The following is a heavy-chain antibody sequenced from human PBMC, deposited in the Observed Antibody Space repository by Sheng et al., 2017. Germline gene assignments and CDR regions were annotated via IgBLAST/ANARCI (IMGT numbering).Heavy chain of an antibody. Sequence: EVQLLESGGGLVQPGGSLRLSCAASGFPFSSYAMSWVRQAPGKGPEWVSSISGSADSTYYADSVRGRFTISRDNTKDSVYLQMNSLRAEDTAVYYCARPLYGDYVGSDYWGQGTLVTVSS. CDR3: ARPLYGDYVGSDY. CDR1: GFPFSSYA. CDR2: ISGSADST. V-gene: IGHV3-23*01. D-gene: IGHD4-17*01. J-gene: IGHJ4*02.